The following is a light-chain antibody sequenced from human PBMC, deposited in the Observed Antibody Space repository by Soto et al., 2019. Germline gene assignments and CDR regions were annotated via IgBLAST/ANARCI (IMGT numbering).Light chain of an antibody. CDR2: EAT. Sequence: QSALTQPASVSGSPGQSITISCTGTSSDVGSYNHVSWYQQHPGKVPKLMIYEATQRPSGVSDRFSGSKSGNTASLTISGLQPEDEADYYCSSYTSTSSYVFGGGTKVTVL. J-gene: IGLJ1*01. CDR3: SSYTSTSSYV. V-gene: IGLV2-14*02. CDR1: SSDVGSYNH.